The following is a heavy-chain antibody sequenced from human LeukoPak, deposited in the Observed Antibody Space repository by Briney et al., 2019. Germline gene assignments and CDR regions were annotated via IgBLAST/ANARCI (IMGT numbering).Heavy chain of an antibody. J-gene: IGHJ6*03. CDR1: GGSISSYY. CDR2: IYYSGST. Sequence: SETLSLTCTVSGGSISSYYWSWIRQPPGKGLEWIGYIYYSGSTNYNPSLKSRVTISVDTSKNQFSLKLSSVTAPDTAVYYCARDQLYGSYYYYYMDVWGKGTTVTVSS. V-gene: IGHV4-59*12. CDR3: ARDQLYGSYYYYYMDV. D-gene: IGHD4-17*01.